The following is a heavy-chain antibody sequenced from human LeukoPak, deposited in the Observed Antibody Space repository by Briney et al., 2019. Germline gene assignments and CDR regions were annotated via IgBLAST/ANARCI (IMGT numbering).Heavy chain of an antibody. Sequence: PGASLRLSCAASGFTFSSYAMSWVRQAPGKGLEWVSAISGSGGSTYYADSVKGRFTISRDNSKNTLYLQMNSLRAEDTAVYYCAEDYDTVTTYEYFQHWGQGTLVTVSS. CDR2: ISGSGGST. V-gene: IGHV3-23*01. CDR3: AEDYDTVTTYEYFQH. CDR1: GFTFSSYA. D-gene: IGHD4-17*01. J-gene: IGHJ1*01.